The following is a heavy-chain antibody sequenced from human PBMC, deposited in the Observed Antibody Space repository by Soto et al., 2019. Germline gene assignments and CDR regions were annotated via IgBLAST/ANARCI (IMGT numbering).Heavy chain of an antibody. CDR3: AREVYDFWSGYYMYYYGMDV. CDR2: INSDGSST. D-gene: IGHD3-3*01. J-gene: IGHJ6*02. Sequence: EVQLVESGGGLVQPGGSLRLSCAASGFTFSSYWMHWVRKAPGKGLVWVSRINSDGSSTSYADSVKGRFTISRDNAKNTLYLQMNSLRAEDTAVYYCAREVYDFWSGYYMYYYGMDVWGQGTTVTVSS. V-gene: IGHV3-74*01. CDR1: GFTFSSYW.